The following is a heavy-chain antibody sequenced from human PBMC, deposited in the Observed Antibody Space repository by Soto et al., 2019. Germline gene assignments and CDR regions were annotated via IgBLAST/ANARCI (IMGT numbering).Heavy chain of an antibody. J-gene: IGHJ4*02. D-gene: IGHD2-2*01. CDR2: IKSKTDGGTT. Sequence: SVSNAWMNWVRQAPGKGLEWVGRIKSKTDGGTTDYAAPVKGRFTISRDDSINTLNLQMNNLKTEATAVYYCTTDPEDCISTSCYGGSDYWGQGTLVTVSS. CDR1: SVSNAW. V-gene: IGHV3-15*07. CDR3: TTDPEDCISTSCYGGSDY.